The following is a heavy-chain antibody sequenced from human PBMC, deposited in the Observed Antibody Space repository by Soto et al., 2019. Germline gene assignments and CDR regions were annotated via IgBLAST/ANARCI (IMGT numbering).Heavy chain of an antibody. CDR1: GYTFTNYG. V-gene: IGHV1-18*01. Sequence: ASVKVSCKASGYTFTNYGITWVRQAPGQGLEWVGWISTYNGNTNYAQKLQGRVAMTTDTSTSTAYMELRSLRSDDTAVYYCARDLRRWGQWLVSQYYYGMDVWGQGTTVTV. CDR2: ISTYNGNT. CDR3: ARDLRRWGQWLVSQYYYGMDV. D-gene: IGHD6-19*01. J-gene: IGHJ6*02.